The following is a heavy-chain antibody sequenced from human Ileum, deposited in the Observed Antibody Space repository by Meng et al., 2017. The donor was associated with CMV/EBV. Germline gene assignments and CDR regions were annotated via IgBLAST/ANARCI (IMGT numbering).Heavy chain of an antibody. CDR2: IEYHDGVNK. Sequence: LSCAASGLTFRNYAMSWVRQAPGKGLEWVSSIEYHDGVNKHYADSVRGRFTISRDNSKNTVFLQMNSLRAEDTALYYCATWISSHFDYWGQGTLVTVSS. CDR3: ATWISSHFDY. CDR1: GLTFRNYA. D-gene: IGHD5-12*01. J-gene: IGHJ4*02. V-gene: IGHV3-23*01.